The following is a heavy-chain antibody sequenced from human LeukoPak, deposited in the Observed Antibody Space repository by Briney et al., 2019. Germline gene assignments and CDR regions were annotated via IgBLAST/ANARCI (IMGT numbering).Heavy chain of an antibody. CDR3: AKAPSPYSGSLQPFDY. CDR1: GFTFSSYA. V-gene: IGHV3-23*01. CDR2: FSGSGGST. J-gene: IGHJ4*02. D-gene: IGHD1-26*01. Sequence: GGSLRLSCAASGFTFSSYAMSWVRQAPGKGLECVSAFSGSGGSTNYADSVKGRFTISRDNSKNTLYLQMNSLRAEDTAVYYCAKAPSPYSGSLQPFDYWGQGALATVSS.